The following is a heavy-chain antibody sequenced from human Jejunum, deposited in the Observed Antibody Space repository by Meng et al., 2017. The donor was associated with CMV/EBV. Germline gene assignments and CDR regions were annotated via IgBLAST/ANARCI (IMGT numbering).Heavy chain of an antibody. J-gene: IGHJ4*02. D-gene: IGHD7-27*01. CDR2: VKSKTDGGTT. CDR1: FSNAW. V-gene: IGHV3-15*01. CDR3: TADNKRGRHWVPTDY. Sequence: FSNAWMTGVRQAPGKGLEWVGRVKSKTDGGTTDYAAPVKGRFTISRDDSKNTLYLQMNSLKSEDTAVYYRTADNKRGRHWVPTDYWGQGTLVTVSS.